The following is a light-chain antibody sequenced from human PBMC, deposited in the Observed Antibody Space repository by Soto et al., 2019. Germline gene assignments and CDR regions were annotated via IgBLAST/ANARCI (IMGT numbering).Light chain of an antibody. CDR2: DAY. Sequence: EIVLTQSPATLSLSPGERATLSCRASQSVSSYLAWYQQKPGQAPRLLIYDAYNRATGIPARFSGSGSGTDFTLTISSLEPEGFAVYYCQQRSSWPLTFGGGTQVEIK. J-gene: IGKJ4*01. V-gene: IGKV3-11*01. CDR3: QQRSSWPLT. CDR1: QSVSSY.